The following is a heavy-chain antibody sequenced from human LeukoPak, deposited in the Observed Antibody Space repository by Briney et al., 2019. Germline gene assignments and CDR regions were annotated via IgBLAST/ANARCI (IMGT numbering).Heavy chain of an antibody. J-gene: IGHJ4*02. V-gene: IGHV1-2*02. Sequence: ASVKVSCKASGYTFTGYYMHWVRQAPGQGLGWMGWINPNSGGTNYAQKFQGRVTMTRDTSISTAYMELRSLRSDDTAVYYCARDTRSYSGYDHWGQGTLVTVSS. CDR2: INPNSGGT. CDR3: ARDTRSYSGYDH. CDR1: GYTFTGYY. D-gene: IGHD5-12*01.